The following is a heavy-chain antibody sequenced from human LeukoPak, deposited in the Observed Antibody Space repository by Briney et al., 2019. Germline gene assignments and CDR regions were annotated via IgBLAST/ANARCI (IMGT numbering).Heavy chain of an antibody. J-gene: IGHJ4*02. V-gene: IGHV4-34*01. Sequence: SETLSLTCAVYGGSFSGYYWSWIRQHPGKGLEWIGYIYYSGSTYYNPSLKSRVTISVDTSKNQFSLKLSSVTAADTAVYYCARRYYYGSGSYSYYFDYWGQGTLVTVSS. CDR3: ARRYYYGSGSYSYYFDY. CDR1: GGSFSGYY. D-gene: IGHD3-10*01. CDR2: IYYSGST.